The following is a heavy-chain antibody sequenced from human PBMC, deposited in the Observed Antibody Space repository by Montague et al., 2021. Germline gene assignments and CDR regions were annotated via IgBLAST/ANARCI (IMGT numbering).Heavy chain of an antibody. J-gene: IGHJ5*02. CDR1: SGSIFHAH. D-gene: IGHD3-10*01. V-gene: IGHV4-59*08. CDR2: MFYGGAT. CDR3: AKQDYFVSGTSYKGFDP. Sequence: SETLSLTCTVSSGSIFHAHWSWVRQPPGTGLEWLGSMFYGGATSNNPSLQSRVTMSIDTSTNQFSLKLSFVTAAATAVYYCAKQDYFVSGTSYKGFDPWGQGILVTVSS.